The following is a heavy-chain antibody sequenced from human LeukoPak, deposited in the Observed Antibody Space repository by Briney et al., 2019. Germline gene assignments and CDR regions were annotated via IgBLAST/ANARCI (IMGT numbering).Heavy chain of an antibody. D-gene: IGHD6-19*01. CDR3: AREDSSGWYEKIRRRLGY. J-gene: IGHJ4*02. V-gene: IGHV1-46*01. CDR2: INPSGGST. CDR1: GYTFTSYY. Sequence: ASVKVSCKASGYTFTSYYMHWVRQAPGQGLEWMGIINPSGGSTSYAQKFQGRVTMTRDTSTSTVYMELSSLRSEDTAVYYCAREDSSGWYEKIRRRLGYWGQGTLVTVSS.